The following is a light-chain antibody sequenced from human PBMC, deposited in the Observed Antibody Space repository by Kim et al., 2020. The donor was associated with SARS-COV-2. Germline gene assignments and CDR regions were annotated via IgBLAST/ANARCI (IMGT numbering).Light chain of an antibody. CDR1: NDRNYY. CDR3: VSRDSSGNPWV. CDR2: GKN. J-gene: IGLJ3*02. Sequence: ALGQTVRIKCQGDNDRNYYASWYQQKPGPAPVTVIYGKNDRPSGIPDRFSGSSSGNTASLTLTGAQAEDEDDYDCVSRDSSGNPWVFGGGTQLTVL. V-gene: IGLV3-19*01.